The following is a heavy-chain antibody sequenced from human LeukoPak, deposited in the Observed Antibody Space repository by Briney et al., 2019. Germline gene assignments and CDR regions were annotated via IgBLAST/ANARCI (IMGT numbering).Heavy chain of an antibody. J-gene: IGHJ6*03. CDR3: ARGLGSHPYYYYMDV. Sequence: GASVKVSCKASGGTFSSYAISWVRQAPGQGLEWMGRIIPIFGTANYAQKFEGRVTITTDESTSTAYMQLSSLRSEDTAVYYCARGLGSHPYYYYMDVWGKGTTVTVSS. V-gene: IGHV1-69*05. CDR1: GGTFSSYA. D-gene: IGHD3-16*01. CDR2: IIPIFGTA.